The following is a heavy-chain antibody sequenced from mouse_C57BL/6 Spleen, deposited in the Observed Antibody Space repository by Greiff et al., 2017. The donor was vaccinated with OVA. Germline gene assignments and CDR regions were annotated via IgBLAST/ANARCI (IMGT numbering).Heavy chain of an antibody. CDR2: ISYDGSN. D-gene: IGHD1-1*01. Sequence: EVKLVESGPGLVKPSQSLSLTCSVTGYSITSGYYWNWIRQFPGNKLEWMGYISYDGSNNYNPSLKNRISITRDTSKNQFFLKLNSVTTEDTATYYCARRSPSITTVVAEAMDYWGQGTSVTVSS. J-gene: IGHJ4*01. CDR3: ARRSPSITTVVAEAMDY. CDR1: GYSITSGYY. V-gene: IGHV3-6*01.